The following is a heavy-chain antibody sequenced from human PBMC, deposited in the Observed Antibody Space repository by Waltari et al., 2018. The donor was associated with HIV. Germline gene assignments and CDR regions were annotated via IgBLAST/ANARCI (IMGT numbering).Heavy chain of an antibody. D-gene: IGHD3-10*01. V-gene: IGHV3-15*07. CDR3: TTEDPYGSGSYLEY. Sequence: QAPGKGLEWVGRIKSETDGGATDYAAVVKGRFTISRDDSGNILSLQMNNLRTEDTAVYYCTTEDPYGSGSYLEYWGQGTLVTVSS. J-gene: IGHJ4*02. CDR2: IKSETDGGAT.